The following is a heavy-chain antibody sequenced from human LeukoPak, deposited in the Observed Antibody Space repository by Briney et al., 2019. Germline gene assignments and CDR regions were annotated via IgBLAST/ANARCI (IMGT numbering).Heavy chain of an antibody. J-gene: IGHJ6*02. CDR1: GFTFSSYA. Sequence: GGSLRLSCAASGFTFSSYAMSWVRQAPGKGLEWVSAISGSVGSTYYGDSVKGRFTISRDNSKNTLYLQMNSLRAEATPVYYCANPAYDILTGYYSGMDVWGQGTTVTVSS. CDR3: ANPAYDILTGYYSGMDV. CDR2: ISGSVGST. D-gene: IGHD3-9*01. V-gene: IGHV3-23*01.